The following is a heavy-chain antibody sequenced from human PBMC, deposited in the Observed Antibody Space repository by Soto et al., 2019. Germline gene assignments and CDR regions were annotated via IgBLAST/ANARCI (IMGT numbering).Heavy chain of an antibody. Sequence: PGESLKISCKGSGYSFTSYWIGWVRQMPVKGLEWMGIIYPGDSDTRYSPSFQGQVTISADKSISTAYLQWSSLKASDTAMYYCAISVVLPAAIRDYYYYGMDVWGQGTTVTVSS. CDR3: AISVVLPAAIRDYYYYGMDV. CDR1: GYSFTSYW. CDR2: IYPGDSDT. J-gene: IGHJ6*01. D-gene: IGHD2-2*01. V-gene: IGHV5-51*01.